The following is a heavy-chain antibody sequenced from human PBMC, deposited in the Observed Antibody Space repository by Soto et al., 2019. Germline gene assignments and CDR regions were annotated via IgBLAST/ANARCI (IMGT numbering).Heavy chain of an antibody. CDR2: IYYSGTT. CDR1: GGSIDSSSFY. D-gene: IGHD2-2*01. V-gene: IGHV4-39*01. Sequence: SETLSLTCIVSGGSIDSSSFYWGWIRQPPGKGLEWIGSIYYSGTTYYNPSLKSRVTMSVDMSKNQFSLRLSSVTAADTAVYYCARPPSPHQPRQPRVYYGFWGQGALVTVPS. CDR3: ARPPSPHQPRQPRVYYGF. J-gene: IGHJ4*02.